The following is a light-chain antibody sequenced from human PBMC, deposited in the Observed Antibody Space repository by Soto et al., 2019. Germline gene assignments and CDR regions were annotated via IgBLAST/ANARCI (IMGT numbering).Light chain of an antibody. Sequence: DIQLTQYPSFLSASVGDRVTITCRASQGISSYLAWYQKKPGKAPKLLMYAASTLQSGVPSRFSGSGSGTEFTLTISRLEPEDFAVYYCQQYGSSGTFGHGTKVDIK. V-gene: IGKV1-9*01. CDR2: AAS. J-gene: IGKJ1*01. CDR3: QQYGSSGT. CDR1: QGISSY.